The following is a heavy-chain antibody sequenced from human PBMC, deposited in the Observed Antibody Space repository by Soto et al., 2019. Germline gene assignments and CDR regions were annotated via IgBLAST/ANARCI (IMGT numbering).Heavy chain of an antibody. Sequence: ASVKVSCKASGYTFTGYYMHWVRQAPGQGLEWMGWINPNSGGTNYAQKFQGWVTMTRDTSISTAYMELSRLRSDDTAVYYCALTSTTVTTSWFDPWGQGTLVTVS. CDR2: INPNSGGT. CDR1: GYTFTGYY. J-gene: IGHJ5*02. V-gene: IGHV1-2*04. CDR3: ALTSTTVTTSWFDP. D-gene: IGHD4-17*01.